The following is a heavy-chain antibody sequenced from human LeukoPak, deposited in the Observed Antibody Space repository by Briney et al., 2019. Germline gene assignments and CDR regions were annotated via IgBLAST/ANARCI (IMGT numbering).Heavy chain of an antibody. V-gene: IGHV1-46*01. CDR2: INPSGGST. J-gene: IGHJ4*02. CDR1: GYTFTSYY. Sequence: ASVKVSCKASGYTFTSYYMHWVRQAPGQGLEWMGIINPSGGSTSYAQKFQGRVTMTRDTSTSTVYMELSSLRSEDTAVYYCAKRDPVGWYFGYWGQGTLVTVSS. CDR3: AKRDPVGWYFGY. D-gene: IGHD6-19*01.